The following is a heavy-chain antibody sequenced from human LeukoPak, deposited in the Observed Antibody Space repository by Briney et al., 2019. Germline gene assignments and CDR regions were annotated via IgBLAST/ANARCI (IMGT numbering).Heavy chain of an antibody. J-gene: IGHJ4*02. V-gene: IGHV3-53*01. D-gene: IGHD1-26*01. Sequence: PGGSLRLSCAASGFTVSSNYMSWVRQAPGKGLEWASVIYSGGSTYYADSVKGRFTISRDNSKNTLYLQMNSLRAEDTAVYYCATDQRWELPLNYWGQGTLVTVSS. CDR1: GFTVSSNY. CDR3: ATDQRWELPLNY. CDR2: IYSGGST.